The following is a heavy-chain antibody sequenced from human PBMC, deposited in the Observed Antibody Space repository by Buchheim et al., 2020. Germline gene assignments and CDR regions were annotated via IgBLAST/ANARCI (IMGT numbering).Heavy chain of an antibody. Sequence: EGQLLESGGTLVQPGGSLRLSCADSGFTFSSYARTWIRQAPGKGLEFVSAISGGGGDTYYADSVKGRFTTSRANSKNTWFLQMDSLRAEDTAVYFCAKGTTTPNYYYGLDVWGQGTT. CDR1: GFTFSSYA. V-gene: IGHV3-23*01. D-gene: IGHD4-17*01. J-gene: IGHJ6*02. CDR2: ISGGGGDT. CDR3: AKGTTTPNYYYGLDV.